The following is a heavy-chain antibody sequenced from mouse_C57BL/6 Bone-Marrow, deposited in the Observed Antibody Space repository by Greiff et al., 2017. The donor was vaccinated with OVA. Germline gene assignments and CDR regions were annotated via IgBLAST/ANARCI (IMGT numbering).Heavy chain of an antibody. CDR2: ISSGGSYT. Sequence: EVQGVESGGDLVKPGGSLKLSCAASGFTFSSYGMSWVRQTPDKRLEWVATISSGGSYTYYPDSVKGRFTISRDNAKNTLYLQMSSLKSEDTAMYYCARQIADYWGQGTTLTVSS. J-gene: IGHJ2*01. CDR3: ARQIADY. V-gene: IGHV5-6*01. CDR1: GFTFSSYG.